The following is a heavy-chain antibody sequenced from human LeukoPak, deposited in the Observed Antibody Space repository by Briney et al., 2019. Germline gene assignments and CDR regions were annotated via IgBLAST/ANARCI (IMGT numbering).Heavy chain of an antibody. Sequence: GGSLRLSCAVSGFTVSSNYMSWVRQAPGTGLEWVSVIYSGGSTDYADSVKGRFTISRDNSKNTLYLQMNSLRAEDTAVYYCAKDDSSGYADYWGQGTLVTVSS. CDR2: IYSGGST. J-gene: IGHJ4*02. CDR1: GFTVSSNY. CDR3: AKDDSSGYADY. D-gene: IGHD3-22*01. V-gene: IGHV3-66*01.